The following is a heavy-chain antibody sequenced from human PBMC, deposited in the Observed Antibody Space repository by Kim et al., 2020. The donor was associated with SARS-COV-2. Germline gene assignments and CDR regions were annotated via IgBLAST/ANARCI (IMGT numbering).Heavy chain of an antibody. J-gene: IGHJ4*02. CDR3: ARDVAVAGTSLFDY. V-gene: IGHV4-59*13. Sequence: SETLSLTCTVSGGSISSYYWSWIRQPPGKGLEWIGYIYYSGSTNYNPSLKSRVTISVDTSKNQFSLKLSSVTAADTAVYYCARDVAVAGTSLFDYWGQGT. D-gene: IGHD6-19*01. CDR1: GGSISSYY. CDR2: IYYSGST.